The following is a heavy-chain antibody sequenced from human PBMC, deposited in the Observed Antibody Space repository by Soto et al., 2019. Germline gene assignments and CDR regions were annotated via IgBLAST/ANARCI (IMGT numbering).Heavy chain of an antibody. CDR3: ARHGAHGTAAAX. D-gene: IGHD6-13*01. J-gene: IGHJ4*02. V-gene: IGHV4-39*01. CDR2: IYSTGST. CDR1: SGSITSSRYY. Sequence: SETLSLTCTVSSGSITSSRYYWGWIRQPPGKGLEWIGNIYSTGSTSYNPSLKSRVTISVDTSKNQFSLKLTSVTAADTAIYYCARHGAHGTAAAXWGQGTVVTVSS.